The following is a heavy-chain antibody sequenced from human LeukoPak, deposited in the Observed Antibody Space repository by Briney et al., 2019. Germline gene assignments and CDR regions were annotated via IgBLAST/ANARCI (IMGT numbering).Heavy chain of an antibody. J-gene: IGHJ3*02. CDR2: INPKSGGT. D-gene: IGHD3-22*01. Sequence: ASVKVSCKASGYSFTGHYMHWVRQAPGQGLEWMGWINPKSGGTNYAQKFQGRVTMTRDTSTSTVYMELSSLRSEGTAVYYCARVLYDSSGSPWVDIWGQGTMVTVSS. CDR3: ARVLYDSSGSPWVDI. CDR1: GYSFTGHY. V-gene: IGHV1-2*02.